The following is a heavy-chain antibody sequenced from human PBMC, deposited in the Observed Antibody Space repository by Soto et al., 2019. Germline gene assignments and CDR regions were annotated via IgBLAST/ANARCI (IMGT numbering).Heavy chain of an antibody. Sequence: TMSLTCTVSGGSISGHSWVWIRQPAGKGLEWIGHIYPSGSNSYNPSLRRRVTMSLDTSTNKIFLNLTSVTAADTVVFYCVRGRSYSVYDFWGPGTLVTVSS. CDR1: GGSISGHS. CDR3: VRGRSYSVYDF. V-gene: IGHV4-4*07. D-gene: IGHD5-12*01. J-gene: IGHJ4*02. CDR2: IYPSGSN.